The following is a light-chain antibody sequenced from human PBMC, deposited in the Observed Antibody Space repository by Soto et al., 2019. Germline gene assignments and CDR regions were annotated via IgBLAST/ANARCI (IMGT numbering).Light chain of an antibody. CDR1: QSVSSN. CDR2: DIS. Sequence: ETVMTQSPATLSVSPGERATLSCRASQSVSSNLAWYQQKPGQPPRLLIYDISTRATGIPTRFSGSGSGTEFTLTISSLQSEDFAVYYCQQYNNWPPNWTFGQGTKVDIK. V-gene: IGKV3D-15*01. J-gene: IGKJ1*01. CDR3: QQYNNWPPNWT.